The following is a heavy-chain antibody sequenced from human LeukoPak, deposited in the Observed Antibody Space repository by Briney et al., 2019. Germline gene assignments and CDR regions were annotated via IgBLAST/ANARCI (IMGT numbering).Heavy chain of an antibody. CDR2: IIPIFGTA. J-gene: IGHJ6*03. Sequence: GASVKVSCKASGYTFTGYYMHWVRQAPGQGLEWMGGIIPIFGTANYAQKFQGRVTITADKSTSTAYMELSSLRSEDTAVYYCARTPFYSNYGYYYYYYMDVWGKGTTVTVSS. D-gene: IGHD4-11*01. CDR3: ARTPFYSNYGYYYYYYMDV. V-gene: IGHV1-69*06. CDR1: GYTFTGYY.